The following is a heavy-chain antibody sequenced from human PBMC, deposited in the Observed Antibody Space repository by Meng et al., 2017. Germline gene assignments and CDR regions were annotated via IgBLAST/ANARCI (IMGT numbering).Heavy chain of an antibody. CDR2: IYYSGST. J-gene: IGHJ4*02. Sequence: QLQLQDSGPGLVKPSENLSLPCLVSGDSISSSMDYWGWIRQPPGKGLEWIGSIYYSGSTYYNPSLKSRVTISVDTSKNQFSLKLSSVTAADTAVYYCARRDYFDYWGQGTLVTVSS. CDR3: ARRDYFDY. CDR1: GDSISSSMDY. V-gene: IGHV4-39*01.